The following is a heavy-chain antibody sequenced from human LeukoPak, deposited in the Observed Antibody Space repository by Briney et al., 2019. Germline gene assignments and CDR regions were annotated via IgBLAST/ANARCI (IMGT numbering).Heavy chain of an antibody. V-gene: IGHV3-7*01. CDR3: ARAPTYYYGSGSYYNDY. D-gene: IGHD3-10*01. CDR1: GFSFSSYW. Sequence: GGSLRLSCAASGFSFSSYWITWVRQAPGKGLEWVASIKQDGSEKYYVDSVKGRFTISRDNAKNSLYLQMNSLRAEDTAVYYCARAPTYYYGSGSYYNDYWGQGTLVTVSS. J-gene: IGHJ4*02. CDR2: IKQDGSEK.